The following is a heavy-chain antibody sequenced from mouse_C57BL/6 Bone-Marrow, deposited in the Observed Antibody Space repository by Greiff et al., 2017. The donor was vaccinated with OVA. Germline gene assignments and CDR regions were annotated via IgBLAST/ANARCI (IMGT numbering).Heavy chain of an antibody. Sequence: QVQLQQPGAELVKPGASVKLSCKASGYTFTSYWMHWVKHRPGQGLEWIGMIHPNSGSTNYNEKFKSKATLTVDKSSSTAYMQLSSLTSEDSAVYYCARYTGYYGSSFFDYWGQGTTLTVSS. D-gene: IGHD1-1*01. V-gene: IGHV1-64*01. CDR2: IHPNSGST. CDR3: ARYTGYYGSSFFDY. J-gene: IGHJ2*01. CDR1: GYTFTSYW.